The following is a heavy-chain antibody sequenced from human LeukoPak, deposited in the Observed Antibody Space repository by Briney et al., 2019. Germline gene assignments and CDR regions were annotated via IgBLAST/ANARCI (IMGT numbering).Heavy chain of an antibody. Sequence: PGGSLRLSCAASGFTFSSYAMSWVRQAPGKGLEWVSAISGSGGSTYYADSVKGRFTISRDNSKNTLYLQMNSLRAEDTAVYYCANSLRYFGGLPTFDYWGQGTLVTVSS. J-gene: IGHJ4*02. CDR2: ISGSGGST. V-gene: IGHV3-23*01. CDR1: GFTFSSYA. CDR3: ANSLRYFGGLPTFDY. D-gene: IGHD3-9*01.